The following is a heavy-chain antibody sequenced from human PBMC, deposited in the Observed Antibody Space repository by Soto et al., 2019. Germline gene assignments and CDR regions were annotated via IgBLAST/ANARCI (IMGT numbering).Heavy chain of an antibody. CDR1: GLIFSDYH. D-gene: IGHD6-19*01. Sequence: EVQLVESGGGLVQPGGSLRLSCAASGLIFSDYHMDWVRQAPGKGLEWVGRIRRKANSYTTEYAASVKGRFTISRDDSKNSLYLQMSSLISEDPSVYYCAMLGGWSGGSSGMDVGGQGFTVNVSS. J-gene: IGHJ6*02. CDR2: IRRKANSYTT. CDR3: AMLGGWSGGSSGMDV. V-gene: IGHV3-72*01.